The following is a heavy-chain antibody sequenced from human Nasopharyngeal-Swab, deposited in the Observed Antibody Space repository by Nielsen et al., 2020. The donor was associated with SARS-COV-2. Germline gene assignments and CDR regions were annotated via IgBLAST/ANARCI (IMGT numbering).Heavy chain of an antibody. V-gene: IGHV3-21*01. CDR1: GFTFSSYS. CDR3: ARDQEGYCSSTSCYDKGAFDI. D-gene: IGHD2-2*01. J-gene: IGHJ3*02. CDR2: ISSSSSYI. Sequence: GESLKISCAASGFTFSSYSMNWVRQAPGKGPEWVSSISSSSSYIYYADSVKGRFTISRDNAKNSLYLQMNSLRAEDTAVYYCARDQEGYCSSTSCYDKGAFDIWGQGTMVTVSS.